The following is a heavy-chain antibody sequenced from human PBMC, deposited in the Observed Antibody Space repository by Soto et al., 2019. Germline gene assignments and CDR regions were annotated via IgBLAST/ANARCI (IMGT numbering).Heavy chain of an antibody. CDR2: ISIYNGNT. J-gene: IGHJ6*02. V-gene: IGHV1-18*01. CDR3: ARVLPPYIAAQHSGDPYSYDGMDV. Sequence: QVQLVQSGAEVKKPGASVKVSCEASGYIFTSYGISWVRQAPGQGLEWMGWISIYNGNTNYAQNLQGRVTMTTDTSTSTAYMELRSLRFDDTAVYYCARVLPPYIAAQHSGDPYSYDGMDVWGQGTTVTVSS. CDR1: GYIFTSYG. D-gene: IGHD6-6*01.